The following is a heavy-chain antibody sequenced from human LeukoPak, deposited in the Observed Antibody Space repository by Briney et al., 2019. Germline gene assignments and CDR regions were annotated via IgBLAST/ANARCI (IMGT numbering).Heavy chain of an antibody. CDR1: GFTFSSYA. J-gene: IGHJ4*02. CDR2: ISSSGSTT. V-gene: IGHV3-48*03. D-gene: IGHD6-25*01. Sequence: PGGSLRLSCAASGFTFSSYAMNWVRQAPGKGLEWVSAISSSGSTTYYADSVKGRFTISRDNAKNSLYLQMNSLRAEDTAVYYCARDGPRSVSGTSYFDYWGQGTLVTVSS. CDR3: ARDGPRSVSGTSYFDY.